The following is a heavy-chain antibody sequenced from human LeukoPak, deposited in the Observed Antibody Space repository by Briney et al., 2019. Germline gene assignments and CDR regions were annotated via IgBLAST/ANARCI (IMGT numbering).Heavy chain of an antibody. CDR1: GYTFTSYA. J-gene: IGHJ1*01. CDR3: ARLGVAGDPSSAEYFQH. V-gene: IGHV1-18*01. D-gene: IGHD6-19*01. Sequence: GASVKVSCKASGYTFTSYAISWVRQAPGQGLDWMGWISLYNPKTNSAQKFQGRVTMTTDTSTSTAYMELRSLRSDDTAGYYCARLGVAGDPSSAEYFQHWGQGTLLTVSS. CDR2: ISLYNPKT.